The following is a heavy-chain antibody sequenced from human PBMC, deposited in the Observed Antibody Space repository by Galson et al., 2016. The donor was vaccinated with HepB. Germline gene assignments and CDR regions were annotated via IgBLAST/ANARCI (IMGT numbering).Heavy chain of an antibody. V-gene: IGHV4-59*08. D-gene: IGHD3-22*01. CDR1: GGSISSYY. CDR2: IYYSRST. J-gene: IGHJ5*02. Sequence: CTVSGGSISSYYWIWIRQPPGKGLEWIGYIYYSRSTNYNPPLKSPVTISVDTSKNQYSLTMSTATAADTAVYYCARRRNYYDSRGYYHDWFDPWGQGTLVTVSS. CDR3: ARRRNYYDSRGYYHDWFDP.